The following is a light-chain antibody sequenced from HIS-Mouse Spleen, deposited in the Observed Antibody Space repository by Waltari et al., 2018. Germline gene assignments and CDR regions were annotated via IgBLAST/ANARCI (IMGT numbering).Light chain of an antibody. Sequence: YVLTQPPSESVAPGKTARITRGGNNLGRKSVHWNQQRPGQAPVLVVYDDSDRPSGILERCPGSNSGNTATRTISRVEAGDEGDYYCQVLDSSSDHVVFGGGTKLTVV. CDR1: NLGRKS. CDR2: DDS. V-gene: IGLV3-21*03. CDR3: QVLDSSSDHVV. J-gene: IGLJ2*01.